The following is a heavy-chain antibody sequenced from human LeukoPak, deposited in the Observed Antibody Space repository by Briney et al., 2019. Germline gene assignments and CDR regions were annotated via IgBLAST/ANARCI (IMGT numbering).Heavy chain of an antibody. CDR2: ISYDGSNK. J-gene: IGHJ4*02. Sequence: GGSLRLSCAASGFTFSSYAMSWVRQAPGKGLEWVAVISYDGSNKYYADSVKGRFTISRDNSKNTLYLQMNSLRAEDTAVYYCARADGSGSQGVDYWGQGTLVTVSS. V-gene: IGHV3-30-3*01. CDR1: GFTFSSYA. CDR3: ARADGSGSQGVDY. D-gene: IGHD3-10*01.